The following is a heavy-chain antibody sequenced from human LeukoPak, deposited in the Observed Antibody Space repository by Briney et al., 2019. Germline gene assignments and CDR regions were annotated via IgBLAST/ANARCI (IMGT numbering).Heavy chain of an antibody. J-gene: IGHJ4*02. V-gene: IGHV3-23*01. CDR2: IPATGSST. CDR1: GFTFSSNV. CDR3: AKESSGGWYFGY. D-gene: IGHD6-19*01. Sequence: GGSLRLSCAASGFTFSSNVMIWVRQAPGKGLEWVSSIPATGSSTYYADSVKGRFTISRDNSKNSLYLQMNSLRAEDTAVYYCAKESSGGWYFGYWGQGTLVTVSS.